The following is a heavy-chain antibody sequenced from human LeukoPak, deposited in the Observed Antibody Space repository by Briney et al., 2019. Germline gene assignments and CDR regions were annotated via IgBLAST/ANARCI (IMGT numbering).Heavy chain of an antibody. CDR3: GKVGLSWGFGDY. CDR1: GFTFSKNG. CDR2: ISGNAGTT. Sequence: GGSLRLSCAASGFTFSKNGMTWVRQAPGKGLEWVSFISGNAGTTYYADSVKGRFTVSRDNSKNTLFLQMNSVRAEDTAVYYCGKVGLSWGFGDYWGQGTLVTVSS. V-gene: IGHV3-23*01. J-gene: IGHJ4*02. D-gene: IGHD2-8*02.